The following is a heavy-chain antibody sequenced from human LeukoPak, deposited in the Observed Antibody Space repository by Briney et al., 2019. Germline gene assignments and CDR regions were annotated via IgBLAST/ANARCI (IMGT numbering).Heavy chain of an antibody. D-gene: IGHD6-13*01. V-gene: IGHV3-48*01. J-gene: IGHJ3*02. CDR1: GFTFSSYS. Sequence: GRSLRLSCAASGFTFSSYSMNWVRQAPGKGLEWVSYISSSSSTIYYADSVKGRFTISRDNAKNSLYLQMNSLRAEDTAVYYCASIAAAGTDAFDIWGQGTMVTVSS. CDR2: ISSSSSTI. CDR3: ASIAAAGTDAFDI.